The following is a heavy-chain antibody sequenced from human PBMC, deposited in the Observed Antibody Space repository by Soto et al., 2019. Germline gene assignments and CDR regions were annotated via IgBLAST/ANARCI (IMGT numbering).Heavy chain of an antibody. CDR1: GGTFSSYA. D-gene: IGHD3-22*01. CDR3: ARATYYYDSSGLT. Sequence: ASVKVSCKASGGTFSSYAISWVRQAPGQGLEWMGGIIPIFGTANYAQKFQGRVTITADESTSTAYMELSSLRSEDTAVYYRARATYYYDSSGLTWGQGTLVTVSS. CDR2: IIPIFGTA. V-gene: IGHV1-69*13. J-gene: IGHJ5*02.